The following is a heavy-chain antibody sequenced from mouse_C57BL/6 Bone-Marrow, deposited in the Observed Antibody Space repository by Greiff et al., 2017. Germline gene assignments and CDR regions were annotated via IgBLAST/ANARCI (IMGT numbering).Heavy chain of an antibody. Sequence: QVQLQQPGAELVKPGASVKLSCKASGYTFTSYWMQWVKQRPGQGLEWIGEIDPSDSYTNYNQKFKGKATLTVDTSSSTAYMQLSSLTSEDSAVYYCAATHVDDWGQGTTLTVSS. CDR3: AATHVDD. D-gene: IGHD1-1*01. V-gene: IGHV1-50*01. CDR1: GYTFTSYW. J-gene: IGHJ2*01. CDR2: IDPSDSYT.